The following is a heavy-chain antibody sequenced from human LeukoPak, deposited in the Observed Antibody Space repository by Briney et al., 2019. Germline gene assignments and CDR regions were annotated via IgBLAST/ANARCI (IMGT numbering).Heavy chain of an antibody. Sequence: SVKVSCKASGGTFSSYAISWVRQAPGQGLEWMGRIIPILGIANYAQKFQGRVTITADKSTSTAYMELSSLRSEDTAVYYCARDPHYYDSSVTFDIWGQGTMVTISS. CDR1: GGTFSSYA. V-gene: IGHV1-69*04. CDR2: IIPILGIA. J-gene: IGHJ3*02. CDR3: ARDPHYYDSSVTFDI. D-gene: IGHD3-22*01.